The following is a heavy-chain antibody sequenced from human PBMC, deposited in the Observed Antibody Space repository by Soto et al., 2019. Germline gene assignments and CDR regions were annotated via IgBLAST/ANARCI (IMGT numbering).Heavy chain of an antibody. V-gene: IGHV1-58*01. Sequence: GASVKVSCKASGFTFTSSAVQWVRQARGQRLEWIGWIVVGSGNTNYAQKFQERVTMTRDMSTSTAYMELSSLRSEDTAVYYCARLYNWNDGDFDYWGQGTLVTVSS. CDR3: ARLYNWNDGDFDY. D-gene: IGHD1-1*01. CDR2: IVVGSGNT. CDR1: GFTFTSSA. J-gene: IGHJ4*02.